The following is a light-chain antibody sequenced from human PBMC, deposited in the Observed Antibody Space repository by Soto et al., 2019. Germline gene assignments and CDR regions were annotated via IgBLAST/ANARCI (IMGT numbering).Light chain of an antibody. J-gene: IGKJ4*01. Sequence: IQLTQSPSSLSASVGDRVTITCRAGQDIGSALAWYQQRPGKAPKLLLYDASNLEAGVPSRFSGSESGTDFTLPITSLLPEDFATYYCQQFNGFPLTFGGGTKVQIK. CDR1: QDIGSA. CDR2: DAS. V-gene: IGKV1-13*02. CDR3: QQFNGFPLT.